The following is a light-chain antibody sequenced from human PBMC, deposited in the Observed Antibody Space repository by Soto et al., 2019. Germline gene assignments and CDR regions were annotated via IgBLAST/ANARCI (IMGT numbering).Light chain of an antibody. J-gene: IGLJ2*01. CDR2: AVS. CDR1: SSDVGDYND. Sequence: QSALTQPRSVSGSPGQSVTISCTGTSSDVGDYNDVSWYQQHPGKAPKLMIYAVSKRPSGVPDRFSGSKSGNTASLTISGLQAEDEADYYCCSYGGSLIFGGGTKLTV. V-gene: IGLV2-11*01. CDR3: CSYGGSLI.